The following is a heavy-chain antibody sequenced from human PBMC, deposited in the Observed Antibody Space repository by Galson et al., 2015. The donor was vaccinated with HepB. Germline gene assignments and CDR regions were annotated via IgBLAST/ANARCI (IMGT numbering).Heavy chain of an antibody. J-gene: IGHJ5*02. D-gene: IGHD2-15*01. CDR1: GYTFSSYS. CDR2: INPYNRNT. V-gene: IGHV1-18*01. CDR3: ARGALVVVVGGTLDNWFGP. Sequence: SVKVSCKASGYTFSSYSITWVRQAPGQGLEWMGWINPYNRNTNYARHLQGRVTMTTDTSTNTAYMELRSLRSDDTAVYYCARGALVVVVGGTLDNWFGPWGQGTLVTVSS.